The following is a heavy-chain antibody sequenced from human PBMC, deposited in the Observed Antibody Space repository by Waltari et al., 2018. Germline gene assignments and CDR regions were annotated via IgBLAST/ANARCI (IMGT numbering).Heavy chain of an antibody. J-gene: IGHJ4*02. CDR1: GGSISSSSYY. V-gene: IGHV4-39*07. D-gene: IGHD5-12*01. CDR3: ARDWMATRLFDY. CDR2: IYYSGST. Sequence: QLQLQESGPGLVKPSETLSLTCTVSGGSISSSSYYWGWIRQPPGKGLEWIGSIYYSGSTSYHPFIKSRVTISGDTSKNHFSLKLSSVTAADTAVYYCARDWMATRLFDYWGQGTLVTVSS.